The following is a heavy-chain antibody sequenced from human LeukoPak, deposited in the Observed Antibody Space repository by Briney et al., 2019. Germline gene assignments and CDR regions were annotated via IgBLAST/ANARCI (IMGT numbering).Heavy chain of an antibody. Sequence: GGSLRHSCAASGFTFSSYWMSWVRQAPGKGLEWVANIKQDGSEKYYVDSVKGRFTISRDYSKNTLYLQMTSLRAGDTAVYYCAKDRVTAAGYYFAYWGQGTLVTVSS. J-gene: IGHJ4*02. D-gene: IGHD6-13*01. CDR2: IKQDGSEK. CDR1: GFTFSSYW. CDR3: AKDRVTAAGYYFAY. V-gene: IGHV3-7*01.